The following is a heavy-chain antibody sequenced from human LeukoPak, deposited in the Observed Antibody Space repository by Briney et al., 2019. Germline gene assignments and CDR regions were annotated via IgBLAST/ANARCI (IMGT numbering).Heavy chain of an antibody. Sequence: KTSETLSLTCTVSGGSISSSSYYWGWIRQPPGKGLEWIGSIYYSGSTYYNPSLKSRVTISVDTSKNQFSLKLSSVTAADTAVYYCARRVGDWQGFDPWGQGTLVTVSS. CDR3: ARRVGDWQGFDP. CDR2: IYYSGST. CDR1: GGSISSSSYY. V-gene: IGHV4-39*07. D-gene: IGHD2-21*02. J-gene: IGHJ5*02.